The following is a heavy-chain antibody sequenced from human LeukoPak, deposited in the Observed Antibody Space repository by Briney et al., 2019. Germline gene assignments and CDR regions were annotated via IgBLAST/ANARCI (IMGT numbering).Heavy chain of an antibody. CDR2: INHSGST. D-gene: IGHD6-13*01. V-gene: IGHV4-34*01. CDR3: ARAPFTKAAAIFDY. Sequence: SGTLSLTCAVYGGSFSGYYWSWIRQPPGKGLEWIGEINHSGSTNYNPSLKSRVTISVDTSKNQFSLKLSSVTAADTAVYYCARAPFTKAAAIFDYWGQGTLVTVSS. J-gene: IGHJ4*02. CDR1: GGSFSGYY.